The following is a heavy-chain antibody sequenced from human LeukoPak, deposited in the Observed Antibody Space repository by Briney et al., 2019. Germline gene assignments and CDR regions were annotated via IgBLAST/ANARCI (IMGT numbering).Heavy chain of an antibody. J-gene: IGHJ6*02. CDR2: ISGDGGTI. V-gene: IGHV3-64*01. D-gene: IGHD2-2*01. Sequence: GGSLRLSCAASGFNLRGFAMHWVRQAPGKGLEFVSAISGDGGTIFYANSVKGRFIISRDNSKNLLYLQMGSLRPEDRAVYYCARYDTRSGMDVWGHGTTVTLSS. CDR3: ARYDTRSGMDV. CDR1: GFNLRGFA.